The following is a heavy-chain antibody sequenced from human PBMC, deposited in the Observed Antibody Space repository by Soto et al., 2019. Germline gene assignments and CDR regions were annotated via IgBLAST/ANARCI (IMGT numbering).Heavy chain of an antibody. D-gene: IGHD1-26*01. CDR2: ISGSGGST. CDR3: AELRVGTIYFDY. CDR1: GFTFSSYA. V-gene: IGHV3-23*01. Sequence: GGSLRLSCAASGFTFSSYAMSWVRQAPGKGQEWVSAISGSGGSTYYADSVKGRFTNSRENSKNTLYLQMNSLRTAVTGVFYCAELRVGTIYFDYWGQGTLVTVSS. J-gene: IGHJ4*02.